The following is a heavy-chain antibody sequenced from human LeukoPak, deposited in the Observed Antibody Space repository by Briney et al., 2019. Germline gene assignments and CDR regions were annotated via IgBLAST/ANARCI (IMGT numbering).Heavy chain of an antibody. CDR2: ISNDGSKR. J-gene: IGHJ4*02. Sequence: PGRSLRLSCATSGFTFSSFALHWVRQAPGKGLEWVAVISNDGSKRFYADSVTGRFTISRDNSKNTLYLQMNTLRVEDTAVYYCARGRPHGNDYWGQGTLVTVSS. CDR3: ARGRPHGNDY. CDR1: GFTFSSFA. D-gene: IGHD4-23*01. V-gene: IGHV3-30-3*01.